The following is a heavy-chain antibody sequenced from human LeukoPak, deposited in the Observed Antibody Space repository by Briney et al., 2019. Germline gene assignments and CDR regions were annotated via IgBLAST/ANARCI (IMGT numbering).Heavy chain of an antibody. V-gene: IGHV3-30*04. Sequence: GTSLRLSCAGSGFTFSSYAMHWVRQAPGKGLGWVVLISYDGSNKYYADSVKGRFTISRDNSKNTLYLQMNSLRAEDTAVYYCAKGRGSYFFFDYWGQGTLVTVSS. CDR3: AKGRGSYFFFDY. CDR2: ISYDGSNK. CDR1: GFTFSSYA. D-gene: IGHD1-26*01. J-gene: IGHJ4*02.